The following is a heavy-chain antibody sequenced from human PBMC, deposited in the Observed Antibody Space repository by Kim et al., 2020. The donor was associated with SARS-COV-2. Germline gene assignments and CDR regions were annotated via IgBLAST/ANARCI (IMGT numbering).Heavy chain of an antibody. D-gene: IGHD1-1*01. CDR3: ARVPEGTTSAYYFDF. Sequence: VGSLRLSCAASGFTLSDYYMSWIRQAPGKGLEWVSYISSSSSYTKYADSVKGRFTISRDNAKNSLYLQVISLRPEDTAVYYCARVPEGTTSAYYFDFWGQGTLVTVSS. CDR1: GFTLSDYY. V-gene: IGHV3-11*05. CDR2: ISSSSSYT. J-gene: IGHJ4*02.